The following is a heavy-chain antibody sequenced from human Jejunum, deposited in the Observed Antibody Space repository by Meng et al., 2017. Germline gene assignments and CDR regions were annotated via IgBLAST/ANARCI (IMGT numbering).Heavy chain of an antibody. CDR2: VYDGGAT. CDR3: AKVGRMDYDDLYGWLDP. D-gene: IGHD4-17*01. V-gene: IGHV3-53*01. J-gene: IGHJ5*02. Sequence: GESLKISCAASAFTVSTNYMSWVRQAPGMGLEWVSIVYDGGATYYADSVKGRFTISRDNSKNTLYLHMNSLRVEDTAVYYCAKVGRMDYDDLYGWLDPWGQGTLVTVSS. CDR1: AFTVSTNY.